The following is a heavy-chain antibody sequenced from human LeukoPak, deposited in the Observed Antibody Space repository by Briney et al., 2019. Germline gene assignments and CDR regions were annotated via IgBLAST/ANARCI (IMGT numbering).Heavy chain of an antibody. D-gene: IGHD3-16*02. CDR1: GFTFGAYW. J-gene: IGHJ4*02. CDR3: ARHIVGEQNFDY. V-gene: IGHV3-7*01. CDR2: IKDDGSAQ. Sequence: GGSLRLSCAASGFTFGAYWMSWFRQTPGKGPEWVASIKDDGSAQFYVDSLEGRFTISRDNAKNTLYLQMDTMRVEDTAVYYCARHIVGEQNFDYWSQGTLVTVSS.